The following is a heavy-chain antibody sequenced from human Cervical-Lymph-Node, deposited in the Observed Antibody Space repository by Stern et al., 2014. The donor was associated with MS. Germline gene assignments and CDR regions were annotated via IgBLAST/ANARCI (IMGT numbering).Heavy chain of an antibody. CDR1: GYTFSNFW. CDR2: IYPDDSDI. V-gene: IGHV5-51*01. J-gene: IGHJ5*02. Sequence: MQLVQSGAEMKRPGESLTISCKASGYTFSNFWIVWLRQMPGKGLEWMGIIYPDDSDIRYSPSFQGQVTIAADKSINTAYLQWNSLQASDTAVYYCARHDVGSERWFDPWGQGTLVTVSS. D-gene: IGHD6-25*01. CDR3: ARHDVGSERWFDP.